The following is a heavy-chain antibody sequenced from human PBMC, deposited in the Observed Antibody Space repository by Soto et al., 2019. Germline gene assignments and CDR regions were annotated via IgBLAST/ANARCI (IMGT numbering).Heavy chain of an antibody. CDR1: GYTFTSYY. CDR3: ARDLVPGRYGMDV. D-gene: IGHD6-13*01. Sequence: QVQLVQSGAEVKKPGASVKVSCKASGYTFTSYYMHWVRQDPGQGLEWMGIINPSGGSTSYAQKFQGRVTMTRDTSTSTVYMELSSLRSEDTAVYYCARDLVPGRYGMDVWGQGTTVTVSS. CDR2: INPSGGST. J-gene: IGHJ6*02. V-gene: IGHV1-46*03.